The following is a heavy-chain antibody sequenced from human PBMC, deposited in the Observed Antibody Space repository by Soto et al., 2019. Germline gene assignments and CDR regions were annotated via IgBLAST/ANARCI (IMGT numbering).Heavy chain of an antibody. Sequence: QVQLVQAGGEVKRPGSSVRVSRKASADTFSSYAISWVRQAPGQGLDWMGGIIPFFNTPNYAQKFQGRVTITADESTSTAYMDLSSLRSEDTAMYYCAAESAYGGNPLAFLYWGQGTLVTVSS. CDR2: IIPFFNTP. D-gene: IGHD2-21*01. CDR1: ADTFSSYA. CDR3: AAESAYGGNPLAFLY. V-gene: IGHV1-69*01. J-gene: IGHJ4*02.